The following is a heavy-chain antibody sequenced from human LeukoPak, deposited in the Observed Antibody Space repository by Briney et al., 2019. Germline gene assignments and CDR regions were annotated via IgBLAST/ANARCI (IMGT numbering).Heavy chain of an antibody. J-gene: IGHJ4*02. CDR1: GGSISSYY. CDR3: ARGNYGDYDTYYFDY. D-gene: IGHD4-17*01. Sequence: PSETLSLTCTLSGGSISSYYCSWIRQPPGKGLEWIGYIYYSGSTNYNPSLKSRVTISVDTSKNQFSLKLSSVTAADTAVYYCARGNYGDYDTYYFDYWGQGTLVTVSS. V-gene: IGHV4-59*01. CDR2: IYYSGST.